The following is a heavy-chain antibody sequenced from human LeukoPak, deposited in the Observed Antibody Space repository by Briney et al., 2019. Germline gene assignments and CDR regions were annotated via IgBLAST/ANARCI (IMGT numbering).Heavy chain of an antibody. V-gene: IGHV3-7*01. J-gene: IGHJ4*02. D-gene: IGHD3-10*01. CDR3: AKLAKYFYGAATFYFFEH. CDR2: IKQDGSEK. CDR1: GFTFSSYW. Sequence: GGSLRLSCAASGFTFSSYWMSWVRQAPGKGLEWVANIKQDGSEKYYVDSVKGRFTISRDNGKNSLYLQMNSLRVEDTAVYYCAKLAKYFYGAATFYFFEHWGQGTPVTASS.